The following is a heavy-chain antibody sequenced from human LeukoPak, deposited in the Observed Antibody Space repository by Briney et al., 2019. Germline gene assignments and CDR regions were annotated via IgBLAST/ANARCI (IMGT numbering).Heavy chain of an antibody. D-gene: IGHD5-12*01. V-gene: IGHV1-2*06. J-gene: IGHJ5*02. CDR3: ARDQSSPRVAPYPSQNWFDP. CDR2: INPNSGGT. CDR1: GYTFTGYY. Sequence: ASVKVSCKASGYTFTGYYMHWVRQAPGQGLEWMGRINPNSGGTNYAQKFQGRVTMTRDTSISTAYMELSRLRSDDTAVYYCARDQSSPRVAPYPSQNWFDPWGQGTLVTVSS.